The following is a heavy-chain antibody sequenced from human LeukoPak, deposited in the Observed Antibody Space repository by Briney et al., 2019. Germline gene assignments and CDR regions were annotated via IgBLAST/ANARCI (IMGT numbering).Heavy chain of an antibody. J-gene: IGHJ4*02. CDR1: GFTFSSYA. D-gene: IGHD2-21*02. CDR3: AKTVVVTAIPYYFDY. V-gene: IGHV3-23*01. CDR2: ISGSGGST. Sequence: GGSLRLSCVVSGFTFSSYAMSWVRQAPGKGLEWVSAISGSGGSTYYADSVKGRFTISRDNSKNTLYLQMNSLRAEDTAVYYCAKTVVVTAIPYYFDYWGQGTLVTVSS.